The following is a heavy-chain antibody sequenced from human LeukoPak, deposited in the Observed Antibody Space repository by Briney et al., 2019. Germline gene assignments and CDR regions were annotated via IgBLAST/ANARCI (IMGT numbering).Heavy chain of an antibody. V-gene: IGHV4-31*11. J-gene: IGHJ4*02. CDR2: IYYSGST. CDR1: GGSISSGGYS. Sequence: PSQTLSLTCAVSGGSISSGGYSWSWIRQPPGKGLEWIGYIYYSGSTYYNPSLKSRVTISVDTSKNQFSLKLSSVTAADTAVYYCARQPKPYSSSWYGGNFDYWGQGTLVTVSS. CDR3: ARQPKPYSSSWYGGNFDY. D-gene: IGHD6-13*01.